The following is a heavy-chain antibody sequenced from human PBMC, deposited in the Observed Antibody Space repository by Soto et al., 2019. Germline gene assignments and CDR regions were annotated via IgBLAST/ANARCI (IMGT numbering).Heavy chain of an antibody. CDR3: ARGRIMVRGVIITPHYYYYMDV. J-gene: IGHJ6*03. CDR1: GYTFTGYY. V-gene: IGHV1-2*04. D-gene: IGHD3-10*01. Sequence: ASVKVSCKASGYTFTGYYMHWVRQAPGQGLEWMGWINPNRGGTKYAQKFQGWVTMTRDASISTAYMELSRLRSDDTAVYYCARGRIMVRGVIITPHYYYYMDVWGKGTTVTVSS. CDR2: INPNRGGT.